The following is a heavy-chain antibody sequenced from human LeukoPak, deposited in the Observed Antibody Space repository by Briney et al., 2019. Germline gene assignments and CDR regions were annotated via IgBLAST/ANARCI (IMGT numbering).Heavy chain of an antibody. CDR1: GGFISSSSYY. CDR3: ARAVPVWGIAAAGTFDY. D-gene: IGHD6-13*01. J-gene: IGHJ4*02. CDR2: IYYSGST. V-gene: IGHV4-39*07. Sequence: SETLSLTCTVSGGFISSSSYYWGWIRQPPGKGLEWIGSIYYSGSTYYNPSLRSRVTISVDTSKNQFSLKLSSVTAADTAVYYCARAVPVWGIAAAGTFDYWGQGTLVTVSS.